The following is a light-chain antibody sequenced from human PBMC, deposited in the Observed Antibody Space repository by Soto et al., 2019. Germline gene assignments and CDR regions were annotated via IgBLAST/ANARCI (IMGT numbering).Light chain of an antibody. J-gene: IGLJ2*01. CDR3: AAWDGSLNVVL. V-gene: IGLV1-44*01. Sequence: QSVLTQPSSASGTPGQTVNISCSGTSSNIGTNTVNWYRQVPGTAPKLLIFNDNVRPSGVPGRFSGSRSGTSASLAISGLQSEDEADYYCAAWDGSLNVVLLGGGTKLTVL. CDR2: NDN. CDR1: SSNIGTNT.